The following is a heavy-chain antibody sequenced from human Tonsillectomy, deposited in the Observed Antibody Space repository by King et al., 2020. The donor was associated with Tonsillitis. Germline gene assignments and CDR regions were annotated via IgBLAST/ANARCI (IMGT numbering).Heavy chain of an antibody. CDR3: ARPLTGARARQDY. Sequence: QLVQSGAEVKKPGASVKVSCQASGYTFTGYDINWVRQATGQGLEWMGWMNPDSGNTGYAQNFQGRVTMPRNTFINTAYMELSTLYSRDPAVYYCARPLTGARARQDYWGQGPLVTVSS. D-gene: IGHD7-27*01. J-gene: IGHJ4*02. CDR1: GYTFTGYD. CDR2: MNPDSGNT. V-gene: IGHV1-8*01.